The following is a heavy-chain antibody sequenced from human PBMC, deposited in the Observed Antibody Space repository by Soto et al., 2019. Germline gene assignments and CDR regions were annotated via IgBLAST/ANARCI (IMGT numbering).Heavy chain of an antibody. CDR1: GFAFPTYA. V-gene: IGHV3-23*01. Sequence: EVQLLESGGGLVKPGGSLRLSCAASGFAFPTYAMNWFRQAPGKGLEWVSLIIGTAASTDYADSVKGRFTISRDNSKNIQYLETNSLRVEATAIYYWAIHVRKYCRYDLDFRGQGTLFTVAS. D-gene: IGHD2-15*01. CDR2: IIGTAAST. J-gene: IGHJ4*02. CDR3: AIHVRKYCRYDLDF.